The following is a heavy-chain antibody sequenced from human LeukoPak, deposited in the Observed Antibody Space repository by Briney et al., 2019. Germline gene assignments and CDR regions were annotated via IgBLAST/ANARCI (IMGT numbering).Heavy chain of an antibody. D-gene: IGHD6-19*01. CDR1: GNSISSGDYY. Sequence: LSLTCTVSGNSISSGDYYWSWIRQAPGKGLEWLSYISSSGSTIYYADSVKGRFTISRDNTKNSPYLQMNSLRAEDTAVYYCARDEGSGWYAAEGALDIWGQGTLVTVSS. J-gene: IGHJ3*02. CDR2: ISSSGSTI. CDR3: ARDEGSGWYAAEGALDI. V-gene: IGHV3-11*04.